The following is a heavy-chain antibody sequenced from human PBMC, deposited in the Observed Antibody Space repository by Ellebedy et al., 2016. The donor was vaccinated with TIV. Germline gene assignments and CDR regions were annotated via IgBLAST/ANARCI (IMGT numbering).Heavy chain of an antibody. CDR1: GDSISSYY. Sequence: MPSETLSLTCTVSGDSISSYYWSWIRQPPGKGLEWIGYIYYSWSTTYNPSLKSRVTISVYTSKSQFYLKLSSVTAADTAVYCCARSWQANYYASGEGSNWFDPWGQGTLVTVSS. V-gene: IGHV4-59*01. D-gene: IGHD3-10*01. J-gene: IGHJ5*02. CDR2: IYYSWST. CDR3: ARSWQANYYASGEGSNWFDP.